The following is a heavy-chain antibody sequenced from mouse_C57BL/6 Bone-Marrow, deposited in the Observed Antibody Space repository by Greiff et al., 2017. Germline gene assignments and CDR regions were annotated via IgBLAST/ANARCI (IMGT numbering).Heavy chain of an antibody. J-gene: IGHJ4*01. D-gene: IGHD2-12*01. CDR3: ARGYLYYYAMDY. CDR2: ISDGGSYT. Sequence: EVQVVESGGGLVKPGGSLKLSCAASGFTFSSYAMSWVRQTPEKRLEWVATISDGGSYTYYPDNVKGRFTISRDNAKNNLYLQMSHLKSEDTAMYYCARGYLYYYAMDYWGQGTSVTVSS. CDR1: GFTFSSYA. V-gene: IGHV5-4*01.